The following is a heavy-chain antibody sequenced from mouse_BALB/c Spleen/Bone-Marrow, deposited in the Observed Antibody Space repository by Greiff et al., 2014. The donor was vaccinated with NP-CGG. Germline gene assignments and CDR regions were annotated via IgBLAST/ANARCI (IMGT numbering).Heavy chain of an antibody. J-gene: IGHJ4*01. CDR1: GFTFSSYT. V-gene: IGHV5-12-2*01. CDR3: ARQGVYYGKSYYAMDY. D-gene: IGHD2-1*01. Sequence: VQLKESGGGLVQPGGSLKLSCAASGFTFSSYTMSWVRQTPEKRLEWVAYISSGGGSTYFPDTVKGRFTISRDNAKNTLYLQMSSLKSEDTAMYYCARQGVYYGKSYYAMDYWGQGTSVTVSS. CDR2: ISSGGGST.